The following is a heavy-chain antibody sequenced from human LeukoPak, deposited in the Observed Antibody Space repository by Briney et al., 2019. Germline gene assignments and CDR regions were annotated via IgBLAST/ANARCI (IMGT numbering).Heavy chain of an antibody. CDR1: GFTFSSYA. V-gene: IGHV3-30-3*01. CDR3: ARDGSGNTVYNGMDV. Sequence: GGSLRLSCAASGFTFSSYAIHWVRQAPGKGLEWVAVISYDGSRKYYADSVKGRFTISRDNSKNTLYLQMNSLRAEDTAAYYCARDGSGNTVYNGMDVWGQGTTVTVSS. J-gene: IGHJ6*02. CDR2: ISYDGSRK. D-gene: IGHD3-10*01.